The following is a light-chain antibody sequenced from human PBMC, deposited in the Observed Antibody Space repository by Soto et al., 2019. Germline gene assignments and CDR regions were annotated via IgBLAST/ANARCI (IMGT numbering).Light chain of an antibody. CDR1: QSVSSN. CDR3: QQYNNWPPWT. CDR2: GAS. V-gene: IGKV3-15*01. Sequence: ETVMTQSPATLSVSPGERATLSCRASQSVSSNLAWYQQKPGQAPRLLIYGASTRATGIPARFSGSESGTEFTLTISSLQSEHFAVYYCQQYNNWPPWTFGQGTKLEIK. J-gene: IGKJ2*02.